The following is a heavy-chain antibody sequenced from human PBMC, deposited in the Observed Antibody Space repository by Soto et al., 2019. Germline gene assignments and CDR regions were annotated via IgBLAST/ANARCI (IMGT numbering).Heavy chain of an antibody. Sequence: QVQLQQWGAGLVKPSETLSLSCAVYGQSFSGHSWAWIRQPPGKGLEWIGEISESGSTYYNPSLKSRVTISNDKFQDSFSLKLNSVTAADTAAYFCARGSGIVALPGELEDVNYDFWGQGTLVNVSS. D-gene: IGHD1-1*01. V-gene: IGHV4-34*01. J-gene: IGHJ4*02. CDR2: ISESGST. CDR1: GQSFSGHS. CDR3: ARGSGIVALPGELEDVNYDF.